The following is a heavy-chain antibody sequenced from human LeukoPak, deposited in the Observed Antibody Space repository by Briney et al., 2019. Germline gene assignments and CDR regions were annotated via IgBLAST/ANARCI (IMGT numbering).Heavy chain of an antibody. Sequence: GGSLRLSCAASGISFRSYGMHWVRQAPGKGLEWVTFIWYDARNKYYAESVKGRFTISRDNSKNTLYLQLSSLRVEDTAVYYCIKDRIGTWSFDHWGQGTLLTVSS. CDR2: IWYDARNK. D-gene: IGHD1-26*01. V-gene: IGHV3-30*02. CDR3: IKDRIGTWSFDH. CDR1: GISFRSYG. J-gene: IGHJ4*02.